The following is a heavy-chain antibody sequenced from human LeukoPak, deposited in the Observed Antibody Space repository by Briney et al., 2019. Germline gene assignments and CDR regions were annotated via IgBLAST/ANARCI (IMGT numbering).Heavy chain of an antibody. CDR3: ARDGRGSRSSWFDP. J-gene: IGHJ5*02. D-gene: IGHD3-10*01. Sequence: ASVKVSCKASGYTFINYGISWVRQAPGQGLEWMGWISAYNGYTNYAQNLQGRVTMTTDTSTSTAYMELRSLRSDDTAVYYCARDGRGSRSSWFDPWGQGTLVIVSS. CDR1: GYTFINYG. CDR2: ISAYNGYT. V-gene: IGHV1-18*01.